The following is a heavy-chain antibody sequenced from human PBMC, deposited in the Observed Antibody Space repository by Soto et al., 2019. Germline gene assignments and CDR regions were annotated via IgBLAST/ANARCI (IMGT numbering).Heavy chain of an antibody. CDR3: TRDAQKLANYGIAV. CDR1: GFSFSYHG. J-gene: IGHJ6*02. CDR2: LWAGGNIA. D-gene: IGHD6-13*01. Sequence: QVQLVESGGNVVQPGRSLRLSCAASGFSFSYHGMHWVRQAAGKGREWVAHLWAGGNIAYYAYSVKGRFTISSDHSKNTLYLQMKSLGVEDSAVYYCTRDAQKLANYGIAVWGQGTTVTVTS. V-gene: IGHV3-33*01.